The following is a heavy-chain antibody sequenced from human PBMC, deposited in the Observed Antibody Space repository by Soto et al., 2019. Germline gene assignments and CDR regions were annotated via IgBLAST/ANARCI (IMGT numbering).Heavy chain of an antibody. V-gene: IGHV1-18*04. Sequence: QVQLVQSGAEVKKPGASVKVSCKASGYTFTSYGISWVRQAPGQGLEWMGWISAYNGNTNYAQKLQGRVTMTTDTSTSTAYMELRSLRSDDTAVYYGAREPRGYSGYDGGRFFDYWGQGTLVTVSS. J-gene: IGHJ4*02. CDR2: ISAYNGNT. CDR3: AREPRGYSGYDGGRFFDY. CDR1: GYTFTSYG. D-gene: IGHD5-12*01.